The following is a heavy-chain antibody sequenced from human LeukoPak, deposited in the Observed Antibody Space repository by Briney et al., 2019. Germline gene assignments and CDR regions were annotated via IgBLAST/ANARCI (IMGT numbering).Heavy chain of an antibody. J-gene: IGHJ4*02. V-gene: IGHV4-59*01. CDR2: IFYSEST. D-gene: IGHD6-13*01. CDR3: ARKELAADYFDY. Sequence: SETLSLTCAVSGASITSYYWSWIRQPPGKGLEWIGYIFYSESTDYNPSLKSRVTISLDTSRKQFSLKLRSVTAADTAVYYCARKELAADYFDYWGQGTLVTVSS. CDR1: GASITSYY.